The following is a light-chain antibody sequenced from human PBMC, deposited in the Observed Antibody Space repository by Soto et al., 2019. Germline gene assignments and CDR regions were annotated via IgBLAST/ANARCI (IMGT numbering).Light chain of an antibody. Sequence: EIVLTQSPGTLSLSPGERATLSCRASQSVSSSYLAWYQQKPGQAPRLLIYGASSRATCIPDRFSGSGSGTDFTLTISRLEPEDFAVYYCQQYGSSLSATFGQGTKVDIK. J-gene: IGKJ1*01. CDR2: GAS. CDR3: QQYGSSLSAT. CDR1: QSVSSSY. V-gene: IGKV3-20*01.